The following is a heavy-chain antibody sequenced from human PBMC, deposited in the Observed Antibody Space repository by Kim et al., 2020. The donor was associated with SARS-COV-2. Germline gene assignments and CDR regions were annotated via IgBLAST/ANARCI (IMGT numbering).Heavy chain of an antibody. CDR2: IYYSGST. J-gene: IGHJ6*03. CDR1: GGSISSYY. V-gene: IGHV4-59*01. D-gene: IGHD2-8*02. CDR3: ARGYCTGGVCYRRYYYYY. Sequence: SETLSLTCTVSGGSISSYYWSWIRQPPGKGLEWIGYIYYSGSTNYNPSLKSRVTISVDTSKNQFSLKLSSVTAADTAVYYCARGYCTGGVCYRRYYYYY.